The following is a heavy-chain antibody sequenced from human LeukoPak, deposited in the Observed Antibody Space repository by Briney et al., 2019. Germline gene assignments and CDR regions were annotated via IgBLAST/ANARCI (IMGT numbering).Heavy chain of an antibody. J-gene: IGHJ4*02. CDR3: ATHAASTAYSPLGY. CDR1: GFTFSSYW. D-gene: IGHD3-9*01. Sequence: PGGSLRLSCAASGFTFSSYWMHWVRQAPGKGLLWVSRINSDETSTSYADSVKGRFTISRDNAKNTLYLQMNSLRPEDTAIYYCATHAASTAYSPLGYWGQGTLVTVSS. V-gene: IGHV3-74*01. CDR2: INSDETST.